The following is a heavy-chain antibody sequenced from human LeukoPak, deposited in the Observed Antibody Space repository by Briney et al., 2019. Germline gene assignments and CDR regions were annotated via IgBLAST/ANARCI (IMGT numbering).Heavy chain of an antibody. V-gene: IGHV1-8*03. CDR1: GYTFTNYD. CDR2: MNPNSGNA. J-gene: IGHJ4*02. CDR3: ARGVPLGYCTYGVCYPPYYFDY. Sequence: ASVKVSCKASGYTFTNYDINWVRQATGQGLEWMGWMNPNSGNAGYLQKFQGRLTITRDTSIDTAYMDLSSLSSEDTAVYYCARGVPLGYCTYGVCYPPYYFDYWGQGTLVTASS. D-gene: IGHD2-8*01.